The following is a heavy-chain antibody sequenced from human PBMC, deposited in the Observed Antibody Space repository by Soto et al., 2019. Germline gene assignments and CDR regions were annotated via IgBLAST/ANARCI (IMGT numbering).Heavy chain of an antibody. D-gene: IGHD3-10*01. Sequence: EVQLLESGGDLVQPGGSLRLSCTASGFTFSNFAMNWVRQAPGKGLEWVSAISNSGGGTYYADSVRGRFTISRDNSKNTVYLQMRSLRVEDTAIYFCAKDLRRMHGSGSNHWGLGALVT. J-gene: IGHJ5*02. CDR3: AKDLRRMHGSGSNH. CDR1: GFTFSNFA. CDR2: ISNSGGGT. V-gene: IGHV3-23*01.